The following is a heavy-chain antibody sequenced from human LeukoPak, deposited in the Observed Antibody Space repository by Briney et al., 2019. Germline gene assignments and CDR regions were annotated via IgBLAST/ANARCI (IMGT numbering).Heavy chain of an antibody. D-gene: IGHD3-3*01. CDR3: AREIRITIFGVVYPHFDY. CDR1: GFTFSSYA. V-gene: IGHV3-66*02. J-gene: IGHJ4*02. Sequence: GGSLRLSCAASGFTFSSYAMSWVRQAPGKGLEWVSVIYSGGSTYYADSVKGRFTISRDNSKNTLYLQMNSLRAEDTAVYYCAREIRITIFGVVYPHFDYWGQGTLVTVSS. CDR2: IYSGGST.